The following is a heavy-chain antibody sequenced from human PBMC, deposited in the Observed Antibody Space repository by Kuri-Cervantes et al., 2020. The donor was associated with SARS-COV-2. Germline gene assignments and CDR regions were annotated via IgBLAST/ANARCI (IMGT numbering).Heavy chain of an antibody. Sequence: ASVKVSCKASGYTFTSYGISWVRQAPGQGLEWMGIINPSGGSTSYAQKFQGRVTMTRDTSTSIVYMELSSLRSEDTAVYYCARDEDSSGSDYWGQGTLVTVSS. J-gene: IGHJ4*02. D-gene: IGHD6-19*01. V-gene: IGHV1-46*01. CDR1: GYTFTSYG. CDR3: ARDEDSSGSDY. CDR2: INPSGGST.